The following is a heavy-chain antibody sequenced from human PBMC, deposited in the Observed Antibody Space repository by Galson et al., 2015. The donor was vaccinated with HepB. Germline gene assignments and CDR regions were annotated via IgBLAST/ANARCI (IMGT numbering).Heavy chain of an antibody. Sequence: CAISGDSVSSNSAAWNWIRQSPSRGLEWLGRTYYRSKWFNDYAVSLKGRIAIKPDTSKNQFSLQLNSATPEDTAFYYCARSSGFIDFWGQGTTVTVSS. J-gene: IGHJ6*02. CDR3: ARSSGFIDF. D-gene: IGHD3-10*01. CDR1: GDSVSSNSAA. V-gene: IGHV6-1*01. CDR2: TYYRSKWFN.